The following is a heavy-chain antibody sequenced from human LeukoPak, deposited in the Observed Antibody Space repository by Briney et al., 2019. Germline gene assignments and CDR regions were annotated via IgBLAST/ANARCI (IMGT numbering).Heavy chain of an antibody. D-gene: IGHD5-12*01. Sequence: GGSLRLSCVASGLTFSDHYMSWIRQAPGKGLEWLSYIDRTGTGFYYTDSVKGRFVISRDNDKSTLFLQMNSLTAKDTAKYYCARGKRGFRNWGQGTLVTVSS. CDR2: IDRTGTGF. V-gene: IGHV3-11*01. J-gene: IGHJ4*02. CDR1: GLTFSDHY. CDR3: ARGKRGFRN.